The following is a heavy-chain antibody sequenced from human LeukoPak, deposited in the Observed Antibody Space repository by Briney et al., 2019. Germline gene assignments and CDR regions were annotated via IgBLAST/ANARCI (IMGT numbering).Heavy chain of an antibody. CDR2: INHSGST. D-gene: IGHD4-23*01. J-gene: IGHJ6*03. CDR3: ARGGSVTTGVRFHYYYYYYMDV. CDR1: GGSFSGYY. Sequence: SETLSLTCAVYGGSFSGYYWSWIRQPPGKWLEWIGEINHSGSTNYNPSLKSRVTISVDTSKNQFSLKLSSVTAADTAVYYCARGGSVTTGVRFHYYYYYYMDVWGKGTTVTVSS. V-gene: IGHV4-34*01.